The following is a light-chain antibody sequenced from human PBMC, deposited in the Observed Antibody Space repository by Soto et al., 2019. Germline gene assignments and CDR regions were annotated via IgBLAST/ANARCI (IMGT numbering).Light chain of an antibody. CDR1: SGDIGGYDY. V-gene: IGLV2-14*01. CDR2: EVS. Sequence: QSALTQPPSASGSPGQSVTISCTGTSGDIGGYDYVSWYQQHPDKAPKLIIFEVSNRPSGISSRFSGSKSGNTASLTISGLQAEDEADYYCASYTSSSTSVIFGRGTKLTVL. CDR3: ASYTSSSTSVI. J-gene: IGLJ2*01.